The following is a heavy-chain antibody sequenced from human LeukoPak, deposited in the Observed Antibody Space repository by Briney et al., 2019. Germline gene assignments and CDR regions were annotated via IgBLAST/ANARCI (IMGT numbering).Heavy chain of an antibody. CDR1: GVSISSYY. D-gene: IGHD5-18*01. CDR3: ARGGGGYPVSQFDP. J-gene: IGHJ5*02. V-gene: IGHV4-59*01. Sequence: SETLSLTCTVSGVSISSYYGSWMRQPPGKGLEGIGYISYSGSTNYNPSLQSRVTISVDTSKNQFSLKLNSVTAADTAVYYCARGGGGYPVSQFDPWGQGTLVTVSS. CDR2: ISYSGST.